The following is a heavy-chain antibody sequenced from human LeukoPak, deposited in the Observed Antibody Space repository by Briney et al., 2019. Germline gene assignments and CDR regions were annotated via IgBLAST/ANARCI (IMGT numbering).Heavy chain of an antibody. D-gene: IGHD2-21*02. J-gene: IGHJ4*01. V-gene: IGHV3-23*01. CDR2: ISGSGGST. CDR1: GFTFSSYA. CDR3: ARAHIVVVTAPIDY. Sequence: GGSLRLSCAASGFTFSSYAMSWVRQAPGKGLEWVSAISGSGGSTYYADSVKGRFTISRDNSKNTLYLQMNSLRAEDTAVYYCARAHIVVVTAPIDYWGQEPWSPSP.